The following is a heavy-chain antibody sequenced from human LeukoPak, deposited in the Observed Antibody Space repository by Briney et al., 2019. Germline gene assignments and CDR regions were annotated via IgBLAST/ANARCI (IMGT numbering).Heavy chain of an antibody. J-gene: IGHJ4*02. CDR2: ISSNGGST. CDR3: ARVADVQQYFDWPNPFDY. D-gene: IGHD3-9*01. V-gene: IGHV3-64*01. CDR1: GFTFSSYA. Sequence: PGGSLRLSCAASGFTFSSYAMHWVRQAPGKGLEYVSAISSNGGSTYYANSVKGRFTISRDNSKNTLYLQMGSLRAEDMAVYYCARVADVQQYFDWPNPFDYWGQGTLVTVSS.